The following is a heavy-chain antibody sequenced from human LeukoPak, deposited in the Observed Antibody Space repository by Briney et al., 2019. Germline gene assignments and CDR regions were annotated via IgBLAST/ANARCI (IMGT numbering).Heavy chain of an antibody. Sequence: GGSLRLSCAASGFTFSSHWMDWVRQAPGKGLVWVSRINSDGSSTTYADSVKGRFTISRDNAKNTKYLQVNSLRVEDTAVYYCGRGGGGYVHSWGQGTLVIVSS. CDR1: GFTFSSHW. J-gene: IGHJ4*02. D-gene: IGHD2-15*01. V-gene: IGHV3-74*01. CDR3: GRGGGGYVHS. CDR2: INSDGSST.